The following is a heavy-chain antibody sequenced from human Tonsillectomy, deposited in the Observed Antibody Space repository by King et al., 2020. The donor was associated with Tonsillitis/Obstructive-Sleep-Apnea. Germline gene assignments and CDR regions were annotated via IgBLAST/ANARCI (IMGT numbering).Heavy chain of an antibody. D-gene: IGHD1-26*01. CDR1: GGSISSSSYY. Sequence: QLQESGPGLVKPSETLSLTCTVSGGSISSSSYYWGWIRQPPGKGLEWIGSVYYSGSTYYNPSLRSRVTVSVDTSKDQFSMKLSSVTAADTAVYYCARLLRSVSYYFDYWGQGTLVTVSS. V-gene: IGHV4-39*01. J-gene: IGHJ4*02. CDR3: ARLLRSVSYYFDY. CDR2: VYYSGST.